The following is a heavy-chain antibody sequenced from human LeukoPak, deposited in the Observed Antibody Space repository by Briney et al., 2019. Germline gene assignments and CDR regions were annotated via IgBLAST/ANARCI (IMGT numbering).Heavy chain of an antibody. Sequence: SETLSLTCAVYGGSFSGYYWSWIRQPPGKGLEWIGEINHSGSTNYNPSLKSRVTISVDTSKNQFSLKLSSVTAADTAVYYCARAQMATSAFDIWGQGTMVTVSS. J-gene: IGHJ3*02. D-gene: IGHD5-24*01. CDR2: INHSGST. CDR3: ARAQMATSAFDI. V-gene: IGHV4-34*01. CDR1: GGSFSGYY.